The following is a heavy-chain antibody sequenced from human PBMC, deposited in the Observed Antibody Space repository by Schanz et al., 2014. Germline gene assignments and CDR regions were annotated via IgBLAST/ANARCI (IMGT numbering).Heavy chain of an antibody. V-gene: IGHV1-46*01. Sequence: QVHLVQSGAEVHKPGASLKISCKASGYTFTSYFMHWVRQAPGQGLEWMGVINPRAGGTTYTQKFQGRVTMTWDTSTGTVYMELSSLRSDDTAMFYCAREYSSSFFDSWGQGTLXTVSS. J-gene: IGHJ4*02. CDR1: GYTFTSYF. D-gene: IGHD6-6*01. CDR2: INPRAGGT. CDR3: AREYSSSFFDS.